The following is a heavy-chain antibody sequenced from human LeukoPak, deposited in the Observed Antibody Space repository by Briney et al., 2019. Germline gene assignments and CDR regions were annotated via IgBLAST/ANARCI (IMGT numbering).Heavy chain of an antibody. CDR1: GFSFSDAW. D-gene: IGHD1-26*01. CDR2: IYSGGST. V-gene: IGHV3-66*01. CDR3: ARDVGSYSY. Sequence: GGSLRLSCEASGFSFSDAWMSWVRQAPGKGLEWVSVIYSGGSTYYADSVKGRFTISRDNSKNTLYLQMNSLRAEDTAVYYCARDVGSYSYWGQGTLVTVSS. J-gene: IGHJ4*02.